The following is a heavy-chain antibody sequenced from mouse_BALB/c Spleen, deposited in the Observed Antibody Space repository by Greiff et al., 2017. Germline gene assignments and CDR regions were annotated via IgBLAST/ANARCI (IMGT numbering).Heavy chain of an antibody. CDR2: INPSTGYT. CDR3: AREAANWDFAY. V-gene: IGHV1-7*01. Sequence: VQLQQSGAELAKPGASVKMSCKASGYTFTSYWMHWVKQRPGQGLEWIGYINPSTGYTEYNQKFKDKATLTADKSSSTAYMQLSSLTSEDSAVYYCAREAANWDFAYWGQGTLVTVSA. J-gene: IGHJ3*01. CDR1: GYTFTSYW. D-gene: IGHD4-1*01.